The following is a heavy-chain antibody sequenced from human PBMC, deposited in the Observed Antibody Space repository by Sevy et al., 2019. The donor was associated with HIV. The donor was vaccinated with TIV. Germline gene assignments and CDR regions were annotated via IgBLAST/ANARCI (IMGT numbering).Heavy chain of an antibody. CDR2: IKSKTDGGTT. V-gene: IGHV3-15*01. Sequence: GGSLRISCAASGFTFSNAWMSWVRQAPGKGLEWVGRIKSKTDGGTTDYAAPVKGRFTISRDDSKNTLYLQMNSLKTEDTAVYYCTSQTGTSLVGYWGQGTLVTVSS. CDR3: TSQTGTSLVGY. J-gene: IGHJ4*02. D-gene: IGHD1-7*01. CDR1: GFTFSNAW.